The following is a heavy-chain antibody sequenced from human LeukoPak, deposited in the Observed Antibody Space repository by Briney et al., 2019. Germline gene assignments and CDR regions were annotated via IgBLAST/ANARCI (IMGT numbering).Heavy chain of an antibody. CDR2: MNPNSGNT. CDR3: AREVKGHSSSSDY. D-gene: IGHD6-6*01. V-gene: IGHV1-8*01. J-gene: IGHJ4*02. Sequence: ASVKVSCKASGYTFTSYDINWVRQATGQGLEWMGWMNPNSGNTGCAQKFQGRVTMTRNTSISTAYMDLSSLRSEDTAVYYCAREVKGHSSSSDYWGQGTLVTVSS. CDR1: GYTFTSYD.